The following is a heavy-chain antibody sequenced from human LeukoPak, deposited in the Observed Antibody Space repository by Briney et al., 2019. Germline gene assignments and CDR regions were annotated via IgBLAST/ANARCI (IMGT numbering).Heavy chain of an antibody. J-gene: IGHJ4*02. Sequence: GGSLRLSCAASGFTFSGYWMHWVRQGPGKGLVWVSRINTDESSASYADSVKGRFTISRDNAKNTLYLQMNSLRAEDTAVYYCARDYCSSTSCYPDYWGQGTLVTVSS. CDR1: GFTFSGYW. CDR2: INTDESSA. CDR3: ARDYCSSTSCYPDY. V-gene: IGHV3-74*01. D-gene: IGHD2-2*01.